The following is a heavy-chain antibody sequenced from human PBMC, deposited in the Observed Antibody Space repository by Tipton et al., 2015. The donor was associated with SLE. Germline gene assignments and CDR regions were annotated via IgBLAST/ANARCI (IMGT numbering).Heavy chain of an antibody. V-gene: IGHV4-38-2*01. D-gene: IGHD4-23*01. CDR3: TRGNVIGWFGP. J-gene: IGHJ5*02. CDR2: FYHSGIT. Sequence: TLSLTCAVSGPSINNAYYWGWIRQPPGKGLEWIGNFYHSGITYYNPSLKTRVTISIDTSKNQFSLRLTSVTAADTALYYCTRGNVIGWFGPWGRGTLVTVSS. CDR1: GPSINNAYY.